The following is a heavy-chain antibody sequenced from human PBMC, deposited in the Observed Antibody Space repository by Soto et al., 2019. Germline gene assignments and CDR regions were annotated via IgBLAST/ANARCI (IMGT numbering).Heavy chain of an antibody. V-gene: IGHV4-4*02. Sequence: QVQLQESGPGLVKPSGTLSLTCAVSGGSISSSNWWSWVRQPPGKGLEWIGEIYHSGSTNCNPSLTSRVTISVDKSKNQCSLKLCSVTAADTAVYYCGLEWLLGPLYGMDVWGQGTTVTVSS. CDR2: IYHSGST. CDR1: GGSISSSNW. CDR3: GLEWLLGPLYGMDV. J-gene: IGHJ6*02. D-gene: IGHD3-3*01.